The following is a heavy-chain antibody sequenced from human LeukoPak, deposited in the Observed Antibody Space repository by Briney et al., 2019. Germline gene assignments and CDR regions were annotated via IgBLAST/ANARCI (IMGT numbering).Heavy chain of an antibody. V-gene: IGHV3-7*04. D-gene: IGHD3-10*01. CDR1: AFNFSSYY. CDR3: ARDGLGSYFSLDY. Sequence: GGSLRLSWVASAFNFSSYYMSWDRQAPGKGLEWVADIRHDGTNEYNVDSVKGRFTISRDNAKNSLFLQMSSLRAEATAVYYCARDGLGSYFSLDYWGQGTVVTVSS. J-gene: IGHJ4*02. CDR2: IRHDGTNE.